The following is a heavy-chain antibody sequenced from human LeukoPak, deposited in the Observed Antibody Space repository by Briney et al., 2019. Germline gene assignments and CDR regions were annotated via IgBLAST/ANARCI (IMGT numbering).Heavy chain of an antibody. J-gene: IGHJ4*02. CDR2: IRYDGSNK. CDR3: AKSSDRMESVVIDRPTDYYFDY. CDR1: GFTFTSYG. Sequence: PGGALRLSCAASGFTFTSYGMHWVRQAPGEGLEWVAFIRYDGSNKYYADSVKGRFTISRDNSKNTLYLQMNSLRAEDTAVYYCAKSSDRMESVVIDRPTDYYFDYWGQGTLVTVSS. D-gene: IGHD3-16*02. V-gene: IGHV3-30*02.